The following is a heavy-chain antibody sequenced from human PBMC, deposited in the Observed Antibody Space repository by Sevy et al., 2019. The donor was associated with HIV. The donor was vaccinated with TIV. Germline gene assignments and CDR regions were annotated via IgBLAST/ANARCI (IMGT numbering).Heavy chain of an antibody. CDR1: GGSISSGDSY. D-gene: IGHD3-22*01. V-gene: IGHV4-30-4*01. CDR3: ARGDYYDSSGYYSEPYFDY. J-gene: IGHJ4*02. Sequence: SETLSLTCSVSGGSISSGDSYWSWIRQPPGEGLEWIGYNYYSGSTYYNPSLKSRVTISVDTSKSQFSLKLTSVTAADTAVYYRARGDYYDSSGYYSEPYFDYWGQGTLVTVSS. CDR2: NYYSGST.